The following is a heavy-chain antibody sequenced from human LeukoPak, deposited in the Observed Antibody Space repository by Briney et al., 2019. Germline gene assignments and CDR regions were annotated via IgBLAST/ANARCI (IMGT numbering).Heavy chain of an antibody. CDR2: VFYNGAT. CDR3: ATSPPLDAFDI. CDR1: GGSISSSIYY. V-gene: IGHV4-39*07. J-gene: IGHJ3*02. Sequence: SETLSLTCIVSGGSISSSIYYWAWVRQPPGKGLEWIGTVFYNGATQYSPSLKSRVTISVDKSKNQFSLKLSSVTAADTAVYYCATSPPLDAFDIWGQGTMVTVSS.